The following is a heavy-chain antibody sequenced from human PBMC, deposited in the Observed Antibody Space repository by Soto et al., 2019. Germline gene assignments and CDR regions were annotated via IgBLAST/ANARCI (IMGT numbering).Heavy chain of an antibody. Sequence: SETLSLTCTVSGDSVSSGSYFWSWIRQPPGRGLEWIGYIYYSGSTNYNPSLKSRVTLSVDTSKNQFSLKLSSVTAADTAVYYCASYSSRWYDVIDWGQGTLVTVSS. CDR3: ASYSSRWYDVID. J-gene: IGHJ4*02. V-gene: IGHV4-61*01. CDR2: IYYSGST. CDR1: GDSVSSGSYF. D-gene: IGHD6-19*01.